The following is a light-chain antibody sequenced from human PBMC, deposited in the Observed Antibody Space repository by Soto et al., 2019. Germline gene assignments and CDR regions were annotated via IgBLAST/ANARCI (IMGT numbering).Light chain of an antibody. CDR3: QQFNNYPLT. J-gene: IGKJ4*01. Sequence: AIQLTQSPSSLSASVGDRVTITCRASQGISSALAWYQQKPGKAPNLLIYDASSLESWVPSRFSGSGSGTDFTLTISSLQPEDVATYYCQQFNNYPLTFGGGNKVEIK. CDR2: DAS. V-gene: IGKV1D-13*01. CDR1: QGISSA.